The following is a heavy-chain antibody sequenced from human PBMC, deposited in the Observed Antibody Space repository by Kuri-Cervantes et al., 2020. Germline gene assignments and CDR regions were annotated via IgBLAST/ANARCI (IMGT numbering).Heavy chain of an antibody. CDR3: ARDSPDYYGSGSLPPHPGYYGMDV. Sequence: SVKVSCKASGYTFTGYYMHWVRQAPGQGLEWMGGIIPIFGTANYAQKFQGRVTITADESTSTAHMELSSLRSEDTAVYYCARDSPDYYGSGSLPPHPGYYGMDVWGQGTTVTVSS. J-gene: IGHJ6*02. D-gene: IGHD3-10*01. CDR1: GYTFTGYY. CDR2: IIPIFGTA. V-gene: IGHV1-69*13.